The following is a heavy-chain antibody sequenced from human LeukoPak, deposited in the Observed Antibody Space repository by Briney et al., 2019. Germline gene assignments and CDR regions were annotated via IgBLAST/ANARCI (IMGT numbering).Heavy chain of an antibody. CDR1: GGSIRSYY. CDR2: IYYSRST. D-gene: IGHD2-15*01. Sequence: SETLSLTCTVSGGSIRSYYWSWIRQPPGKGLEWIGYIYYSRSTNYNPSLKSRVTISVDTSKNQFSLRLSSVTAADTAVYYCARHMLGYCSGGTCPYYFDYWGQGTLVTVSS. CDR3: ARHMLGYCSGGTCPYYFDY. J-gene: IGHJ4*02. V-gene: IGHV4-59*01.